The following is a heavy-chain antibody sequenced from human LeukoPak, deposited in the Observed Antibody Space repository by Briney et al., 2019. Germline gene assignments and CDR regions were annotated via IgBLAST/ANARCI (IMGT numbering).Heavy chain of an antibody. V-gene: IGHV4-39*01. J-gene: IGHJ5*02. CDR1: GRSISSSSYY. CDR2: IYYSGST. D-gene: IGHD2-2*01. CDR3: ARRERFVVVPAAIPGFDP. Sequence: PSETLSLTCTVSGRSISSSSYYWGWLRQPPGKGLEWFGSIYYSGSTYYNPSLKSRVTIAVDTSKNQFSLKLSSVTAADTAVYYCARRERFVVVPAAIPGFDPWGQGTLVTVSS.